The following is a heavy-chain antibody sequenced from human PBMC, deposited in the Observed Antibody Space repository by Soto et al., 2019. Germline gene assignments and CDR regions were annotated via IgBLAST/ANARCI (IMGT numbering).Heavy chain of an antibody. CDR2: IYYSGST. V-gene: IGHV4-59*08. Sequence: SETLSLTCTVSGGSISSYYWSWIRQPPGKGLEWIGCIYYSGSTNYNPSLKSRVTISVDTSKNQFSLKLSSVTAADTAVYYCARSYGDYSDYWGQGTLVTVSS. D-gene: IGHD4-17*01. J-gene: IGHJ4*02. CDR3: ARSYGDYSDY. CDR1: GGSISSYY.